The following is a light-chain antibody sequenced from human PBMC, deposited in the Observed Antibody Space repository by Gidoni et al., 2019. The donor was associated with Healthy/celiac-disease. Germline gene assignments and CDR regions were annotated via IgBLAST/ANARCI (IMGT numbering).Light chain of an antibody. CDR2: AAS. CDR3: QQLNSYPPGIT. V-gene: IGKV1-9*01. Sequence: DIQLTQSPSFLSASVGDRVTITCRASQAISSYLAWYQQKPGKAPKLLIYAASTLQSGVPSRFSGSGSGTEFTLTISSLQPEDFATYYCQQLNSYPPGITFXXXTRLEIK. J-gene: IGKJ5*01. CDR1: QAISSY.